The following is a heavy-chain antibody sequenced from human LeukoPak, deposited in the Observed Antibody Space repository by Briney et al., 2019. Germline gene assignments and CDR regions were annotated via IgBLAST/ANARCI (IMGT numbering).Heavy chain of an antibody. D-gene: IGHD3-22*01. CDR3: AREGYDSSGYYY. V-gene: IGHV3-48*03. Sequence: PGGSLRLSCAASGFTFSSYEMNWVRQAPGKGLEWVSYISSSGSTIYYADSVKGRFTISRDNAKNSLYLQMNSLRAEDMAVYYCAREGYDSSGYYYWGQGTLVTVSS. J-gene: IGHJ4*02. CDR2: ISSSGSTI. CDR1: GFTFSSYE.